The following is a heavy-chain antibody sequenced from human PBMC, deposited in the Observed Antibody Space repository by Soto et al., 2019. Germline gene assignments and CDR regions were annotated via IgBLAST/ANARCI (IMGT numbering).Heavy chain of an antibody. CDR1: GGSFSGYY. CDR3: ARARLSGSYSHCYYYGMDV. Sequence: ASETLSLTCAVYGGSFSGYYWSWIRQPPGKGLEWIGEINHSGSTNYNPSLKSRVTISVDTSKNQFSLKLSSVTAADTAVYYCARARLSGSYSHCYYYGMDVWGQGTTVTVSS. J-gene: IGHJ6*02. D-gene: IGHD1-26*01. V-gene: IGHV4-34*01. CDR2: INHSGST.